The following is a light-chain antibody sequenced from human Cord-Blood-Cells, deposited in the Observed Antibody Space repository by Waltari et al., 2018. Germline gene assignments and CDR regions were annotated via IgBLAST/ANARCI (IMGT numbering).Light chain of an antibody. V-gene: IGLV2-23*02. CDR3: CSYAGSSTWV. CDR1: SRDVGGYNY. CDR2: DVS. Sequence: QSALTQPASVSVSPGQSITISCTGTSRDVGGYNYASWYQQHPGKAPKLMIYDVSKRPSGVSNRFSGSKSGNTASLTISGLQAEDEADYYCCSYAGSSTWVFGGGTKLTVL. J-gene: IGLJ3*02.